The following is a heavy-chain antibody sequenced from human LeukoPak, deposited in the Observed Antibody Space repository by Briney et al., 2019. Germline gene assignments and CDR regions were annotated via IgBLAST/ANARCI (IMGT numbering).Heavy chain of an antibody. D-gene: IGHD3-10*01. V-gene: IGHV4-59*01. J-gene: IGHJ4*02. CDR2: IYYSGST. CDR3: ARLLITMVRGVIIHTLDY. Sequence: PSETLSLTCTVSGGSFSSYYWSWIRQPPGKGLEWIGYIYYSGSTNYNPSLKSRVTISVDTSKNQFSLKLSSVTAADTAVYYCARLLITMVRGVIIHTLDYWGQGTLVTVSS. CDR1: GGSFSSYY.